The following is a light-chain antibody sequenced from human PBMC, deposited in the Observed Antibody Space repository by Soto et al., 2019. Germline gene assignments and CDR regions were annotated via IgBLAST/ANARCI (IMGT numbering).Light chain of an antibody. J-gene: IGKJ2*01. CDR3: QQSYGAPST. Sequence: DIQMTQSPSSLSASVGDRVTITCRASQSIYSSLNWYHQKPGKAPKLLIYAASNLQCGVPSRFSGSGSGTDFTLSISSLQPEYFATYYCQQSYGAPSTFGQGTNLEI. CDR2: AAS. V-gene: IGKV1-39*01. CDR1: QSIYSS.